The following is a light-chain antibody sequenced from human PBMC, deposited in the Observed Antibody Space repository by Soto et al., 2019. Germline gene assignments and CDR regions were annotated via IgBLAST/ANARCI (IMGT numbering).Light chain of an antibody. J-gene: IGKJ5*01. V-gene: IGKV3-11*01. CDR2: DAS. CDR1: QSVSSY. Sequence: EIVLTPSPATLSLSPVERATLSCRASQSVSSYLAWYQQKPGQAPRLLIYDASNRATGIPARFSGSGSGTDFTLTISSLEPEDFAVYYCQKYYNWPRTCGQGTRREIK. CDR3: QKYYNWPRT.